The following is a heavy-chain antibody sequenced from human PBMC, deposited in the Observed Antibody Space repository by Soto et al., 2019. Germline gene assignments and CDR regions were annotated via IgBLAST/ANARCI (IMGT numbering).Heavy chain of an antibody. J-gene: IGHJ6*02. CDR2: INAGNGNT. CDR3: GRDPSFTGMDV. CDR1: GYTFTSYG. Sequence: ASVKVSCKASGYTFTSYGISWVRQAPGQRLEWMGWINAGNGNTKYSQKFQGRVTITRDTSASTVYMELSSLRSEDTAVYYCGRDPSFTGMDVWGQGTTVTVSS. V-gene: IGHV1-3*01. D-gene: IGHD2-15*01.